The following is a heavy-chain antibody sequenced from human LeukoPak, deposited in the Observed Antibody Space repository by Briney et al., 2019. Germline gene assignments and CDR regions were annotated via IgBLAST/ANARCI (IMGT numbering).Heavy chain of an antibody. Sequence: GGSLRLSCAASGFPFSDYAMTWVRQAPGKGLEWVAAISPSASHRYYADFLWGRFTISRDNTKNALDLQMSSLRAEDTAVYYCVKDRFGSLDPWGQGTLVTVS. J-gene: IGHJ5*02. V-gene: IGHV3-23*01. D-gene: IGHD5-18*01. CDR2: ISPSASHR. CDR1: GFPFSDYA. CDR3: VKDRFGSLDP.